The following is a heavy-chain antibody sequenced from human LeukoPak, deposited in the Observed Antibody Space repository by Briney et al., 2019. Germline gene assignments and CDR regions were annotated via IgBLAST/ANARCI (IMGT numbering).Heavy chain of an antibody. Sequence: PGGSLRLSCASSGFTFSAYHMNWVRQAPGKGLEWISFISTDSGTLYYADSVKGRFTISRNNAANSLYLQMNNLSDEDTAVYYCARRDPFDYWGQGTMVTVSS. J-gene: IGHJ4*02. CDR2: ISTDSGTL. CDR1: GFTFSAYH. CDR3: ARRDPFDY. V-gene: IGHV3-48*02.